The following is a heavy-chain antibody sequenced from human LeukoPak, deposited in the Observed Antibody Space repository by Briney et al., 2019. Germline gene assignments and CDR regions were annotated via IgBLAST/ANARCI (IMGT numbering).Heavy chain of an antibody. CDR3: AKDIGSYDSSGYYYFDAFDI. V-gene: IGHV3-23*01. CDR2: ISGSGGST. CDR1: GFSFSSDA. J-gene: IGHJ3*02. D-gene: IGHD3-22*01. Sequence: GGSLRLSSAASGFSFSSDAMSWVRQAPGKGLEWVSAISGSGGSTYYADSVKGRFTISRDNSKNTLYLQMNSLRAEDTAVYYCAKDIGSYDSSGYYYFDAFDIWGQGTMVTVSS.